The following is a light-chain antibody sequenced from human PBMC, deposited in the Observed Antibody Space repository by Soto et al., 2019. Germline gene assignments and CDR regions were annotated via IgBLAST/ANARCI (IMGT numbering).Light chain of an antibody. Sequence: CRASQSIGGFLNWYQQKPGKAPKLLIYAASRLQSGVPSRFSCSRTGKDFTLSSISLPAEDFSRYLRHPGYMRVTFGQGTKVDI. CDR2: AAS. J-gene: IGKJ1*01. CDR3: HPGYMRVT. V-gene: IGKV1-39*01. CDR1: QSIGGF.